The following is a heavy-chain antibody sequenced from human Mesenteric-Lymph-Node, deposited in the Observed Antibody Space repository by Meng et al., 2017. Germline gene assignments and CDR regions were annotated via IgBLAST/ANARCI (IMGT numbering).Heavy chain of an antibody. J-gene: IGHJ5*02. CDR1: GGTFSSYT. CDR3: ARDRLSYDSSGYYYVNWFDP. Sequence: VGLVVSGDEEQYPGVSGHVSCKSSGGTFSSYTISWVRQAPGQGLEWMGMIIPILGIANYAQKFQGRVTITADKSTSTAYMELSSLRSEDTAVYYCARDRLSYDSSGYYYVNWFDPWGQGTLVTVSS. V-gene: IGHV1-69*09. D-gene: IGHD3-22*01. CDR2: IIPILGIA.